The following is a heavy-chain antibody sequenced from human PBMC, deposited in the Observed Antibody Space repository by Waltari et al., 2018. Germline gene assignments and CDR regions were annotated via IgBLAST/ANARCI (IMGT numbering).Heavy chain of an antibody. Sequence: QVQLVESGGGVVQPGRSLRLSCAASGFRFSSYGMHGVRQAPGKGLGWVAVIWYDGSNQYYADSVKGRFTISRDISKSTLYLQMNSLGPQDTAVYYCARQGYSGSSLTYDYWGQGTQVTVSS. CDR2: IWYDGSNQ. CDR1: GFRFSSYG. CDR3: ARQGYSGSSLTYDY. J-gene: IGHJ4*02. V-gene: IGHV3-33*01. D-gene: IGHD6-13*01.